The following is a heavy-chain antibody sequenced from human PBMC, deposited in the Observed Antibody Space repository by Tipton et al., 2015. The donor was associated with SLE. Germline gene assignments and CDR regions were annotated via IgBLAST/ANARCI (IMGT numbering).Heavy chain of an antibody. CDR1: GGPISSSSYY. CDR2: IFYSGST. CDR3: AREGGYCSTTFCSRAFDI. V-gene: IGHV4-39*07. Sequence: LLLSFPVSGGPISSSSYYWGWIRQPPGEGLEWIGTIFYSGSTYYNPSLKSRVTMSVDTSKNQFSLKLSSVTAADTAVYYCAREGGYCSTTFCSRAFDIWGQGTMVTVSS. J-gene: IGHJ3*02. D-gene: IGHD2-2*01.